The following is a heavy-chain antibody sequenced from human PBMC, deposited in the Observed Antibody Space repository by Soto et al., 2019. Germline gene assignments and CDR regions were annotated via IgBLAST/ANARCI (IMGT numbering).Heavy chain of an antibody. Sequence: QVQLVQSGAEVKKPGSSVKVSCTTSGGTISSFGMNWVRQAPGQGLEWMGGIVPIDGSTKYAEKFQGRVTITADASTSTCYMDLSILRSEDTAVYYCARSFTKSRRFGVAFDYLGQGTLLTVAP. CDR2: IVPIDGST. D-gene: IGHD3-16*01. CDR3: ARSFTKSRRFGVAFDY. CDR1: GGTISSFG. J-gene: IGHJ4*02. V-gene: IGHV1-69*01.